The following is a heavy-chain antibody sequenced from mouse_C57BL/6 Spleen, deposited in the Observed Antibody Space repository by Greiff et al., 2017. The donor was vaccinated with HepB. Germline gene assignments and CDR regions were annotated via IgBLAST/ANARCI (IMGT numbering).Heavy chain of an antibody. D-gene: IGHD1-1*01. CDR2: IYPRSGNT. V-gene: IGHV1-81*01. Sequence: QVQLQQSGAELARPGASVKLSCKASGYTFTSYGISWVKQRTGQGLEWIGEIYPRSGNTYYNEKFKGKATLTADKSSSTAYMELRSLTSEDSAVYFCARSHYYYGSSLYWYFDVWGTGTTVTVSS. J-gene: IGHJ1*03. CDR1: GYTFTSYG. CDR3: ARSHYYYGSSLYWYFDV.